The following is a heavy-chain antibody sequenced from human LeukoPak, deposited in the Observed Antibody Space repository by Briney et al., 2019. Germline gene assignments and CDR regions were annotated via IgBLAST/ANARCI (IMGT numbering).Heavy chain of an antibody. Sequence: SETLSLTCTVSGGSISSYYWSWIRQPPGKGLEWIGYIYYSGSTNYNPSLKSRVTISVDTSKNQFSLKLSSVTAADTAVYYCARDRLPYYDFWSPPNRVDAFDIWGQGTMVTVSS. CDR3: ARDRLPYYDFWSPPNRVDAFDI. V-gene: IGHV4-59*12. CDR2: IYYSGST. CDR1: GGSISSYY. J-gene: IGHJ3*02. D-gene: IGHD3-3*01.